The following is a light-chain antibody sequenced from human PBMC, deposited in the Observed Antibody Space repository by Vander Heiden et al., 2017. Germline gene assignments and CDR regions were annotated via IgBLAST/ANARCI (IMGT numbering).Light chain of an antibody. J-gene: IGLJ2*01. CDR3: HSYDSSLSGFVV. V-gene: IGLV1-40*01. CDR1: RSNIGAGYD. Sequence: QSVLTQPPSVSGAPVQRVTISCTGSRSNIGAGYDVHWYQQLPGTAPKLLIFGNSNRPSGGPDRFSGAKSGTSASLAITGLQAEDEADYYCHSYDSSLSGFVVVSGGTKLTVL. CDR2: GNS.